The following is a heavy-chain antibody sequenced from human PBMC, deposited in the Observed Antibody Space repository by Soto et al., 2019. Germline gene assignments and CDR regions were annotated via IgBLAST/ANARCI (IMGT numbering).Heavy chain of an antibody. J-gene: IGHJ5*02. Sequence: SETLSLTCAVSGGSISSGGYSWSWIRRPPGKGLEWIGYIYHSGSTYYNPSLKSRVTISVDRSKNQFSLKLSSVTAADTAVYYCAAGAAATPHWFDPWGQGTLVTVSS. CDR2: IYHSGST. CDR3: AAGAAATPHWFDP. CDR1: GGSISSGGYS. V-gene: IGHV4-30-2*01. D-gene: IGHD6-13*01.